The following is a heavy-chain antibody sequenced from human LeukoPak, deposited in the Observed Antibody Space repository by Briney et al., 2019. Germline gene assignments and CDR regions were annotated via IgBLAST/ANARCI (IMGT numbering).Heavy chain of an antibody. CDR1: GGTFSSYA. CDR2: IIPIFGTA. CDR3: ARVKGYCSGGSCPVYYYYGMDV. Sequence: SVKVSCKASGGTFSSYAISWVRQAPGQGLEWMGGIIPIFGTANYAQKFQGRVTITTDESTSTAYMELSSLRSEDTAVYYCARVKGYCSGGSCPVYYYYGMDVWGQGTTVTVSS. D-gene: IGHD2-15*01. J-gene: IGHJ6*02. V-gene: IGHV1-69*05.